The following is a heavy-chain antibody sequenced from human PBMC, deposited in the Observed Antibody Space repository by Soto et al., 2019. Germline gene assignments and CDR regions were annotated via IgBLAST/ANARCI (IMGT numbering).Heavy chain of an antibody. J-gene: IGHJ4*02. V-gene: IGHV5-10-1*01. CDR3: PRSGDTAMGFDY. CDR2: IDPSDSYT. CDR1: GYSFTSYW. D-gene: IGHD5-18*01. Sequence: GESLKISCKGSGYSFTSYWISWVRQMPGKGLEWMGRIDPSDSYTNYSPSFQGHVTISADKSISTAYLQWSSLKASDTAMYYCPRSGDTAMGFDYWGQGTLVTVSS.